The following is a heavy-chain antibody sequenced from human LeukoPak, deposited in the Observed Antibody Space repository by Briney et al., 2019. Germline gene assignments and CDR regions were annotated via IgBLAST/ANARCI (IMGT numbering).Heavy chain of an antibody. CDR1: GFTFSSYA. Sequence: GGSLRLSCAASGFTFSSYAMHWVRQAPGKGLEWVAVISYDGSNKYYADSVKGRFTISRDNSKNTLYLQMNSLRAEDTAVYYCAKDSLPMIVVVITYYFDYWGQGTLVTVSS. CDR2: ISYDGSNK. V-gene: IGHV3-30*04. D-gene: IGHD3-22*01. CDR3: AKDSLPMIVVVITYYFDY. J-gene: IGHJ4*02.